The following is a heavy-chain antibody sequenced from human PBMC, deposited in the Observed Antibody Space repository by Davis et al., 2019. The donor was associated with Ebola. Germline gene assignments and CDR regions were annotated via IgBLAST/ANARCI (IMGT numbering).Heavy chain of an antibody. Sequence: GESLKISCAASGFTFNRYWMSWVRQAPGKGLQWVANIKEDGSEKYYVDPVKGRFTISRDNAKNSLYLQMNSLRAEDTAVYYCARVSVPAALVPIDYYAMDVWGQGTTVTVSS. D-gene: IGHD2-2*01. CDR2: IKEDGSEK. CDR3: ARVSVPAALVPIDYYAMDV. J-gene: IGHJ6*02. V-gene: IGHV3-7*03. CDR1: GFTFNRYW.